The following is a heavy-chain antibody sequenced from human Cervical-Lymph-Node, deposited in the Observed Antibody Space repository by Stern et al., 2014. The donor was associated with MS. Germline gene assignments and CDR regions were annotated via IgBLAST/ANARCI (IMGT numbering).Heavy chain of an antibody. CDR1: GYTFTSHY. CDR2: FNPSIDYT. CDR3: ARGFVSTANWFDH. Sequence: QVQLGQSGAEVKKPGASVTVSCKASGYTFTSHYIHWVRQAPGQGLEWMGRFNPSIDYTSSVPLSHGRLTMTWDTSTSTVNMHLSSLTSEDTAVYYCARGFVSTANWFDHWGQGTLVTVSS. J-gene: IGHJ5*02. V-gene: IGHV1-46*01. D-gene: IGHD3-10*01.